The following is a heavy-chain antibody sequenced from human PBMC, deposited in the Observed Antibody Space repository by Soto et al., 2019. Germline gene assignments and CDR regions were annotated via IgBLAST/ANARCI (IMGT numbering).Heavy chain of an antibody. V-gene: IGHV3-9*01. CDR1: GFTFDDYA. Sequence: GGSLRLSCAASGFTFDDYAMHWVRQAPGKGLEWVSGISWNSGSIGYADSVKGRFTISRDNAKNSLYLQMNSLRAEDTALYYCAKDHDFWSGYYGAFDIWGQGTMVTVSS. D-gene: IGHD3-3*01. CDR2: ISWNSGSI. CDR3: AKDHDFWSGYYGAFDI. J-gene: IGHJ3*02.